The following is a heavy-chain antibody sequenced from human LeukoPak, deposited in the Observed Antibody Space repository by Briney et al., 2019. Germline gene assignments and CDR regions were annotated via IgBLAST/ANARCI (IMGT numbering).Heavy chain of an antibody. CDR3: ARPGYYYDSSGYHYRDY. D-gene: IGHD3-22*01. J-gene: IGHJ4*02. CDR2: INPNSGGT. Sequence: ASVKVSCKASGYTFTGYYMHWVRQAPGQGLEWMGRINPNSGGTNCAQKFQGRVTMTRDTSISTAYMELRRLRSDDTAVYYCARPGYYYDSSGYHYRDYWGQGTLVTVSS. CDR1: GYTFTGYY. V-gene: IGHV1-2*06.